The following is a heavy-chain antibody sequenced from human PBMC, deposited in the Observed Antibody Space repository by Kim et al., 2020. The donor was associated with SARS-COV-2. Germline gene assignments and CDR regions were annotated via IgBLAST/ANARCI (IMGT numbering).Heavy chain of an antibody. CDR2: IKSDGSAT. CDR1: GFTFSRHW. D-gene: IGHD6-13*01. CDR3: TRVRFSGGWYRGDYFD. Sequence: GGSLRLSCAASGFTFSRHWMHWVRQAPGKGLVWVSRIKSDGSATNYADSVKGRFTISRDNAKNTLYLQMDSLRVEDTAIYYCTRVRFSGGWYRGDYFD. J-gene: IGHJ4*01. V-gene: IGHV3-74*01.